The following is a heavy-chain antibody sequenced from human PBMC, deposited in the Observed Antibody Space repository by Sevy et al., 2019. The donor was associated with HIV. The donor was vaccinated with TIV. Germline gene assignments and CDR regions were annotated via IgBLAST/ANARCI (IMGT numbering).Heavy chain of an antibody. Sequence: GGSLRLSCAASGFTFSSYAMSWVRQAPGKGLEWVSVISGIGGSTYYADSVMDRCTISRDKYKNTLYMQMNSMRAEDTAVYYCAKERGGGSSWYNWFDPWGQGTLVTVSS. J-gene: IGHJ5*02. CDR2: ISGIGGST. D-gene: IGHD6-13*01. CDR3: AKERGGGSSWYNWFDP. V-gene: IGHV3-23*01. CDR1: GFTFSSYA.